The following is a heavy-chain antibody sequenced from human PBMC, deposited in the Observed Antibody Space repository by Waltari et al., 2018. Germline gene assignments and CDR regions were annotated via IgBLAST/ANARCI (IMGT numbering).Heavy chain of an antibody. V-gene: IGHV1-8*03. CDR1: GYTFTSYD. J-gene: IGHJ6*03. Sequence: QVQLVQSGAEVKKPGAAVKVSCKASGYTFTSYDIHRVRQATGQGLEWMGWINPNSDNTGYAQKFQGRLTITRNTSISTAYMELSSLRSEDTAVYYCATSTLYTTMDVWGKGTTVTVSS. CDR3: ATSTLYTTMDV. CDR2: INPNSDNT. D-gene: IGHD3-16*01.